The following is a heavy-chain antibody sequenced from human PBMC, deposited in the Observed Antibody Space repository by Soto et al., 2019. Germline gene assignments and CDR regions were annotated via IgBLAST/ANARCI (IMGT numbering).Heavy chain of an antibody. Sequence: EVQLLESGGGLVQPGGSLRLSCAASGFTLSSYAMNWVRQAPGKGLEWVSVISGSGGSTYYADSVKGRFTISRDNSKNTLYLQMNSLRAEDTAVYYCARRGPGTYFDYWGQGTLVTVSS. V-gene: IGHV3-23*01. CDR1: GFTLSSYA. CDR2: ISGSGGST. J-gene: IGHJ4*02. D-gene: IGHD6-13*01. CDR3: ARRGPGTYFDY.